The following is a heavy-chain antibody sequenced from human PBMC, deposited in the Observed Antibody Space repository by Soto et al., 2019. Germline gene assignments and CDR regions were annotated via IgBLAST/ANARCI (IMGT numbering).Heavy chain of an antibody. CDR1: GFTFSDYW. D-gene: IGHD3-16*02. V-gene: IGHV3-7*05. CDR3: ARDGMITFGGVIVTDY. Sequence: EVQLVESGGGLVQPGGSLRLSCAASGFTFSDYWMSWVRQAPGKGLEWVANIKQDGSEKYYVGSVEGRFTISRDSAKNSLYLQMNSLRAEDTALYYCARDGMITFGGVIVTDYWGQGTLVTVSS. CDR2: IKQDGSEK. J-gene: IGHJ4*02.